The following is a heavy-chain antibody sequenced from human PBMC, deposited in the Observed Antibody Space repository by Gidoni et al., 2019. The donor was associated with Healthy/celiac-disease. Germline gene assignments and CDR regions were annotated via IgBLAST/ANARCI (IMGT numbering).Heavy chain of an antibody. V-gene: IGHV3-49*03. CDR3: TRGRAFYSSSSPFDY. CDR1: GFTFGYYA. D-gene: IGHD6-6*01. Sequence: VQLVDSGGGLVQPGRSLRLSCTASGFTFGYYAMSWFRQAPGKGLEWVGFIRSKAYGGTTEYAASVKGRFTISRDDSKSIAYLQMNSLKTEDTAVYYCTRGRAFYSSSSPFDYWGQGTLVTVSS. CDR2: IRSKAYGGTT. J-gene: IGHJ4*02.